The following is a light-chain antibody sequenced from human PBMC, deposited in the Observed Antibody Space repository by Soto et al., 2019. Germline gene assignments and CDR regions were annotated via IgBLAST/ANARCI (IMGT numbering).Light chain of an antibody. CDR3: QAWDSSTARV. CDR2: QDS. Sequence: SYELTQPPSVSVSPGQTASITCSGDKLGDKYACWYQQKPGQSPVLVIYQDSKRPSGIPERFSGSNSGNTATLTISGTQAMDEADYYCQAWDSSTARVLGTGTKVTVL. J-gene: IGLJ1*01. CDR1: KLGDKY. V-gene: IGLV3-1*01.